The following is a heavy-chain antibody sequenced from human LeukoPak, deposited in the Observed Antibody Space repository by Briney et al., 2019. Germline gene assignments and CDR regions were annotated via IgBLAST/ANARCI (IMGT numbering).Heavy chain of an antibody. D-gene: IGHD6-25*01. CDR3: LRDEQRPRLTPDY. J-gene: IGHJ4*02. CDR2: ISTYNGDT. V-gene: IGHV1-18*01. Sequence: GASVKVSCKASGYTFNTYGISWVRQAPGQGLEWMGWISTYNGDTNYVQNLQGRVTMTTDTSTSTAYMELMSLRSDDTAVYYCLRDEQRPRLTPDYWGQGTLVTVSS. CDR1: GYTFNTYG.